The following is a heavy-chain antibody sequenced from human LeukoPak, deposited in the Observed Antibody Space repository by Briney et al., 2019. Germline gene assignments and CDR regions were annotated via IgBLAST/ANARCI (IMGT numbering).Heavy chain of an antibody. CDR1: GFTFSNYA. D-gene: IGHD3-22*01. Sequence: GGSLRLSCAASGFTFSNYALHWVRQAPGKGLERVSGISVSGGSIYYADSVTGRFTISRDNSKDTLYLQMNSLRVEDTALYYCAKEHSVLTMMRGLDSWGQGTLVTVSS. CDR2: ISVSGGSI. CDR3: AKEHSVLTMMRGLDS. V-gene: IGHV3-23*01. J-gene: IGHJ4*02.